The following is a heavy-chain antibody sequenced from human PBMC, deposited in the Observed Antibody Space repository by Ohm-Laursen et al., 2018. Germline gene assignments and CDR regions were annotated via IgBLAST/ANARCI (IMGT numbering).Heavy chain of an antibody. CDR2: ISYDGSNK. Sequence: SLRLSCTAFGFTFSSYGMHWVRQAPGKGLEWVAVISYDGSNKYYADSVKGRFTISRDNSKNTLYLQMNSLRAEDTAVYYCAKADSIAVAGNVPTLFDPWGQGTLVTVSS. D-gene: IGHD6-19*01. CDR3: AKADSIAVAGNVPTLFDP. V-gene: IGHV3-30*18. J-gene: IGHJ5*02. CDR1: GFTFSSYG.